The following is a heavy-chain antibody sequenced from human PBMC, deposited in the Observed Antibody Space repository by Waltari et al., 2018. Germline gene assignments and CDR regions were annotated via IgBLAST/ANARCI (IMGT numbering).Heavy chain of an antibody. V-gene: IGHV3-72*01. Sequence: EVQLVESGGGLVQPGGSLRVSCAASGFTFSDHYMAWVRQAPGKGLEWVARTRNKSSSHSTEYAASVKGRFTISRDDSKNSLYLQMNSLKTEDAAVYYCARAGVGTRYFDYWGQGTLVTVSS. CDR3: ARAGVGTRYFDY. D-gene: IGHD2-8*01. CDR2: TRNKSSSHST. J-gene: IGHJ4*02. CDR1: GFTFSDHY.